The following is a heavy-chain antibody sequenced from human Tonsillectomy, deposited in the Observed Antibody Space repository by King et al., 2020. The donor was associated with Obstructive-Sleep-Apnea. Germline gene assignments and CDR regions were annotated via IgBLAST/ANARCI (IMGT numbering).Heavy chain of an antibody. V-gene: IGHV4-59*01. Sequence: QLQESGPGLVKSSETLSLTCPVSGGSINNYYWSWIRQPPGKGREWIGYIYYSGTTNYNPSLKSRVTISVDTSKNQFSLKLSSVTAADTAVYYCARDRLYGDYDYWGQGTLVTVSS. CDR2: IYYSGTT. CDR1: GGSINNYY. D-gene: IGHD4-17*01. J-gene: IGHJ4*02. CDR3: ARDRLYGDYDY.